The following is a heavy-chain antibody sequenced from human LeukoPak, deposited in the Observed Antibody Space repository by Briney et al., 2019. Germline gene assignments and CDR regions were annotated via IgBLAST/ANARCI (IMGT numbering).Heavy chain of an antibody. Sequence: ASVKVSCKASGYTFTDHYMHWVRQAPGQGFEWMGWINPNDGDTNYAQKFQGRVTMTRDTSISTAHMEVSRLRSDDTAVYYCARANFLYCSSSTCLFDYWGQGTLVTVSS. CDR1: GYTFTDHY. D-gene: IGHD2-2*01. CDR3: ARANFLYCSSSTCLFDY. CDR2: INPNDGDT. J-gene: IGHJ4*02. V-gene: IGHV1-2*02.